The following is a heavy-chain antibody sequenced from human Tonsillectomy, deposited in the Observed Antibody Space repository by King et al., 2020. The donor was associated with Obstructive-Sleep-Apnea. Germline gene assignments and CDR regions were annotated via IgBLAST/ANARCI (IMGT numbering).Heavy chain of an antibody. CDR3: ARVAYYYDNSGFAVKILDY. D-gene: IGHD3-22*01. V-gene: IGHV4-30-4*01. CDR1: GGSISRGDYY. Sequence: VQLQESGPGLVKPSQTLSLTCTVSGGSISRGDYYWSWIRQPPGKGLEWIGYIYYSGSTYYNPSLKSRVTISVDTSKNQFALKLSSVTAADTAVYYCARVAYYYDNSGFAVKILDYWGQGTLVTVSS. CDR2: IYYSGST. J-gene: IGHJ4*02.